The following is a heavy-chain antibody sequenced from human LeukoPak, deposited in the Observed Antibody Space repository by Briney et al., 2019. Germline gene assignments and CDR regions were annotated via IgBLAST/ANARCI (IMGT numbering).Heavy chain of an antibody. D-gene: IGHD6-13*01. CDR1: GCTLTELS. CDR3: ATDSVAAAGRQYYYYMDV. CDR2: FDPEDGET. J-gene: IGHJ6*03. Sequence: ASVKVSCKVSGCTLTELSMHWVRQAPGKGLEWMGGFDPEDGETIYAQKFQGRVTMTEDTSTDTAYMELSSLRSEDTAVYYCATDSVAAAGRQYYYYMDVWGKGTTVTVSS. V-gene: IGHV1-24*01.